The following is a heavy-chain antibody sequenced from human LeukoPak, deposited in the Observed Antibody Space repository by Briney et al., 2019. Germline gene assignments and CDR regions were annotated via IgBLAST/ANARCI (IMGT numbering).Heavy chain of an antibody. J-gene: IGHJ4*02. CDR2: ISGSGGST. V-gene: IGHV3-23*01. Sequence: GGSLRLSCAASGFTFSSYAMSWVRQAPGKGLEWVSAISGSGGSTYYADSVKGQFTISRDNSKNTLYLQMNSLRAEDTAVYYCAKKGRQGWYYFDYWGQGTLVTVSS. D-gene: IGHD2-15*01. CDR1: GFTFSSYA. CDR3: AKKGRQGWYYFDY.